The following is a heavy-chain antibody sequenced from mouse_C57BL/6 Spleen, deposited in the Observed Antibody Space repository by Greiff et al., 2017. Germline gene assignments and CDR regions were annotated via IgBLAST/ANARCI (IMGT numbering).Heavy chain of an antibody. V-gene: IGHV1-64*01. Sequence: QVQLQQPVAELVQPGASVKLSCKASAYTFTSYWMRWVKQRPGQGLEWIGMIHPNSGSTNYNEKFKSKATLTVDKSSSTAYMQLSSLTSEDSAVYYCAPITTVVAEGYFDVWGTGTTVTVSS. CDR2: IHPNSGST. J-gene: IGHJ1*03. D-gene: IGHD1-1*01. CDR1: AYTFTSYW. CDR3: APITTVVAEGYFDV.